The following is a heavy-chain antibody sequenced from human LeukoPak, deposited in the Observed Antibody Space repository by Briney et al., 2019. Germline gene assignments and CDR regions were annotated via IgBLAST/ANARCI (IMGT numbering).Heavy chain of an antibody. D-gene: IGHD1-1*01. CDR1: GFSFTNFA. CDR3: AKANWVSNADAVW. Sequence: GGSLRLSCAASGFSFTNFAMSWVRQAPARGPEWVSSIRGGSETFYADSVKGRFALSRDDSRNTVYLQMNNLRIEDTGMYYCAKANWVSNADAVWWGQGTQVTVSS. CDR2: IRGGSET. V-gene: IGHV3-23*01. J-gene: IGHJ4*02.